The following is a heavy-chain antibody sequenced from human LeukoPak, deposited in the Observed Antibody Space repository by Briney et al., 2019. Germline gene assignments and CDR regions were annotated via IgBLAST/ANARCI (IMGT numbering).Heavy chain of an antibody. V-gene: IGHV4-30-4*01. Sequence: SQTLSLACTVSGGSISSGDYYWSWIRQPPGKGLEWIGYIYYSGSTYYNPSLKSRVTISVDTSKNQFSLKLSSVTAADTAVYYCARVVVRGVTDYWGQGTLVTVSS. CDR2: IYYSGST. CDR3: ARVVVRGVTDY. J-gene: IGHJ4*02. D-gene: IGHD3-10*01. CDR1: GGSISSGDYY.